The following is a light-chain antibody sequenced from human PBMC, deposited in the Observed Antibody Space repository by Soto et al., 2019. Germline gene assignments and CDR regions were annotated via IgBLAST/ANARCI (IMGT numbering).Light chain of an antibody. J-gene: IGLJ2*01. Sequence: QTVVTQEPSLTVSPGGTVTLTCGSSTGTVTSGHYPYWFQQKPGQAPRTLIYDTRNSQSWTPARFSGSLLGGKAALTLSGAQPEDEAEYYCLLFYSGLVVFGGGTKLTVL. CDR3: LLFYSGLVV. CDR1: TGTVTSGHY. V-gene: IGLV7-46*01. CDR2: DTR.